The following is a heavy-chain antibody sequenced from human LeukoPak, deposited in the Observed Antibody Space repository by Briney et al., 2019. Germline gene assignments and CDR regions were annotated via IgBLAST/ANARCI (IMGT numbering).Heavy chain of an antibody. CDR3: ETLNTPFDY. Sequence: GGSLRLSCAASGFTFSSYAMSWVRQAPGKGLEWVSSISSSGGNTYYAGSVRGRFTISRDNSKNTLHLQMNSLRAEDTAVYFCETLNTPFDYWGQGILVTVSS. D-gene: IGHD2-15*01. J-gene: IGHJ4*02. CDR1: GFTFSSYA. CDR2: ISSSGGNT. V-gene: IGHV3-23*01.